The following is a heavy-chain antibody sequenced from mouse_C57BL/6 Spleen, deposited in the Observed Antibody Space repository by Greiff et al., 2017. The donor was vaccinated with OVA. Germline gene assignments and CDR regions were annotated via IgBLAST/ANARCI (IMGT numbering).Heavy chain of an antibody. V-gene: IGHV1-22*01. Sequence: VQLQQSGPELVKPGASVKMSCKASGYTFTDYNMHWVKQSHGKSLEWIGYINPNNGGTSYNQKFKGKATLTVNKSSSTAYMELRSLTSEDSAVYYCAFYDGYYARGDDWGQGTTLTVSS. CDR2: INPNNGGT. CDR1: GYTFTDYN. J-gene: IGHJ2*01. D-gene: IGHD2-3*01. CDR3: AFYDGYYARGDD.